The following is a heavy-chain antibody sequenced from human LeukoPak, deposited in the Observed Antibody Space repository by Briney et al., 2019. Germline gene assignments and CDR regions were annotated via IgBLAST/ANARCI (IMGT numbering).Heavy chain of an antibody. Sequence: SETLSLTCTVSGGSISSYYWSWIRQPAGKGLEWIGRIYTSGSTNYNPSLKSRVTMSVDTPKNQFSLKLSSVTAADTAVYYCARDGDSYQQYNWFDPWGQGTLVTVSS. D-gene: IGHD2-2*01. CDR1: GGSISSYY. CDR2: IYTSGST. CDR3: ARDGDSYQQYNWFDP. V-gene: IGHV4-4*07. J-gene: IGHJ5*02.